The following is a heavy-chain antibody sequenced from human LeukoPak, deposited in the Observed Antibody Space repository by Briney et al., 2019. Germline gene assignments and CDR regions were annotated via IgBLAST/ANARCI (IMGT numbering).Heavy chain of an antibody. CDR1: GGSISSYY. V-gene: IGHV4-59*01. CDR2: IYYSGST. Sequence: SETLSLTCTVSGGSISSYYWSWLRQPPGKGLEWIGYIYYSGSTNYNPSLKSRVTISVDTSKNQFSLKLSSVTAADTAVYYCARLMQLRWAFDIWGQGTMVTVSS. D-gene: IGHD6-6*01. J-gene: IGHJ3*02. CDR3: ARLMQLRWAFDI.